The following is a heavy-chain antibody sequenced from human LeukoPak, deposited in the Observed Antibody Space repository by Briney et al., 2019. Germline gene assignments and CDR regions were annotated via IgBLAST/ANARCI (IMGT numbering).Heavy chain of an antibody. Sequence: ASVTVSCTASGYTFTSYYMHWVRQAPGQGLEWMGIINPSGGSTSYAQKFQGRVTMTRDTSTSTVYMELSSLRSEDTAVYYCARVGGIAVADDAFDIWGQGTMVTVSS. V-gene: IGHV1-46*01. CDR1: GYTFTSYY. CDR2: INPSGGST. CDR3: ARVGGIAVADDAFDI. J-gene: IGHJ3*02. D-gene: IGHD6-19*01.